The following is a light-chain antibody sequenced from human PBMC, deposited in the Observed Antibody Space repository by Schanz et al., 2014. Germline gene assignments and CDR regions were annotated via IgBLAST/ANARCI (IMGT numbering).Light chain of an antibody. J-gene: IGKJ1*01. CDR3: QQYYTDHPT. V-gene: IGKV3-20*01. Sequence: EIVLTQSPGTLSLSPGERATLSCRASQSVSSSYLAWYQQKPGQAPRLLIYDASNRATGIPARFSGSGSGTDFTLTISSLQAEDVAVYYCQQYYTDHPTFGQGTKVEIK. CDR2: DAS. CDR1: QSVSSSY.